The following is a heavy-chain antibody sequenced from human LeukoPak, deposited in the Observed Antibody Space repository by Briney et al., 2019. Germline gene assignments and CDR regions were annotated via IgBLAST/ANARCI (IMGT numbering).Heavy chain of an antibody. CDR1: GGSISSYY. V-gene: IGHV4-59*01. Sequence: SETLSLTCTVSGGSISSYYWSWIRQPPGKGLEWIGYIYYSGSTNYNPSLKSRVTISVDTSKNQFSLKLSSVTAADTAVYYCARAQGWNYYGSGSYYSYFDYWGQGTLVTVSP. J-gene: IGHJ4*02. CDR3: ARAQGWNYYGSGSYYSYFDY. CDR2: IYYSGST. D-gene: IGHD3-10*01.